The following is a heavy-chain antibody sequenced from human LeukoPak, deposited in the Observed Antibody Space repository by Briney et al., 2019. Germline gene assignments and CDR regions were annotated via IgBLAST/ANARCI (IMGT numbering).Heavy chain of an antibody. D-gene: IGHD5-18*01. Sequence: SETLFLTCTVSGGSISSYYWSWIRQPPGKGLEWIGYIYYSGSTNYNPSLKSRVTISVDTSKNQFSLKLSSVTAADTAVYYCARVGYSYAVNYWGQGTLVTVSS. V-gene: IGHV4-59*12. CDR3: ARVGYSYAVNY. CDR2: IYYSGST. CDR1: GGSISSYY. J-gene: IGHJ4*02.